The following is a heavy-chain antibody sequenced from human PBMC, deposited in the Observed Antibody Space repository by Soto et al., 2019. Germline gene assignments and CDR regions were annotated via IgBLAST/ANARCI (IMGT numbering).Heavy chain of an antibody. Sequence: VGSLRLSCAASGFTVSSNYMSWVRQAPGKGLEWVSVIYSGGSTYYADSVKGRFTISIDNSKNTLYLEMNSLRDEDTAVYYCASWGRAFDIWGQGTMVTVSS. CDR2: IYSGGST. D-gene: IGHD3-16*01. CDR3: ASWGRAFDI. J-gene: IGHJ3*02. CDR1: GFTVSSNY. V-gene: IGHV3-53*01.